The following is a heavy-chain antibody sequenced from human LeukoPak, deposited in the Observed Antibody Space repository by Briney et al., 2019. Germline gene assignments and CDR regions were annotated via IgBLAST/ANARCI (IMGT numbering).Heavy chain of an antibody. CDR1: GFIVSSDY. J-gene: IGHJ6*02. CDR3: ARSNYYTVDV. V-gene: IGHV3-53*01. CDR2: IYSGGNT. Sequence: GGSLRLSCAASGFIVSSDYMSWVRQAPGKGLEWVSVIYSGGNTYYADSVKGRFTISRDTSKNTLYLQMNSLRADDTAVYYCARSNYYTVDVWGQGTAVTVSS.